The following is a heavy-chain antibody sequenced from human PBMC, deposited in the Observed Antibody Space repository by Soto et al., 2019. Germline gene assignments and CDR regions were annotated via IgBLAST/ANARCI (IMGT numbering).Heavy chain of an antibody. J-gene: IGHJ6*02. CDR1: GYTFTSYG. CDR3: ARFDYGDFYYYYGMDV. CDR2: ISAYNGNT. V-gene: IGHV1-18*01. Sequence: ASVKVSCKASGYTFTSYGISWVRQAPGQGLEWMGWISAYNGNTNYAQKLQGRVTMTTDTSTSTAYMELRSLRSDDTAVYYCARFDYGDFYYYYGMDVWGQGTTVTVSS. D-gene: IGHD4-17*01.